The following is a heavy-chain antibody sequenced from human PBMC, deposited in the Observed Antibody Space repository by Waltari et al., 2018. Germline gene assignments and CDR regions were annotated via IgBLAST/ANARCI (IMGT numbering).Heavy chain of an antibody. V-gene: IGHV3-74*01. J-gene: IGHJ4*02. D-gene: IGHD2-15*01. CDR1: GFTFSHYW. CDR2: TSHEWRRT. Sequence: EVQLVESGGGLLQPGGSLRLSCAASGFTFSHYWMHWVRQPPGKGLVWTTCTSHEWRRTSSVDYGQGRITLSRGNAKNTLEMPMNRLRCQGTAVSYCTTDLPGYSAYWGQGTLVTVST. CDR3: TTDLPGYSAY.